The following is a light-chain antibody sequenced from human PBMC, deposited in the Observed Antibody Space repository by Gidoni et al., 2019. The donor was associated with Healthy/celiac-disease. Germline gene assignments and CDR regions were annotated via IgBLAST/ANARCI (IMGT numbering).Light chain of an antibody. CDR1: QSVSSSY. J-gene: IGKJ1*01. CDR3: QQYGSSTWT. Sequence: LSPGERATLSCRASQSVSSSYLAWYQQKPGQAPRLLIYGASSRATGIPDRCSGSGSGTDFTLTISRLEPADFAVYYCQQYGSSTWTFGQGTKVEIK. V-gene: IGKV3-20*01. CDR2: GAS.